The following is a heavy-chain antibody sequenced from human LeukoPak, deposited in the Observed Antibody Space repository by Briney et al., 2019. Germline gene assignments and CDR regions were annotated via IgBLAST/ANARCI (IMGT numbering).Heavy chain of an antibody. D-gene: IGHD3-9*01. J-gene: IGHJ4*02. Sequence: PGGSLRLSCAASGFTFSSYGMHWVRQAPGKGLEWVAVISYDGSNKYYADSAKGRFTISRDNSKNTLYLQMNSLRAEDTAVYYCAKDPGSDILTGYYDYWGQGTLVTVSS. V-gene: IGHV3-30*18. CDR2: ISYDGSNK. CDR3: AKDPGSDILTGYYDY. CDR1: GFTFSSYG.